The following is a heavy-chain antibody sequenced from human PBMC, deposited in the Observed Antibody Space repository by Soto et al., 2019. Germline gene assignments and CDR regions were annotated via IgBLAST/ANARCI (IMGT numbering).Heavy chain of an antibody. CDR1: GGSISTVDYW. D-gene: IGHD7-27*01. CDR3: ARGPSGDKVDS. J-gene: IGHJ4*02. Sequence: QVQLQESGPGLVKPSQTLSLTCTVSGGSISTVDYWWSWIRQSPDMGLEWIGHIYDGGRTYNNPSPESRVTMSVDTSKGQLSLTFRSVSAADTAVYYCARGPSGDKVDSWGQGTLVTVSS. V-gene: IGHV4-30-4*01. CDR2: IYDGGRT.